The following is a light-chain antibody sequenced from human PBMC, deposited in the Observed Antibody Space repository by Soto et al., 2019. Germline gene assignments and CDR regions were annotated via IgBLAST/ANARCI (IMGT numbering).Light chain of an antibody. CDR2: EDT. J-gene: IGLJ2*01. V-gene: IGLV3-1*01. Sequence: SYELTQPPSVSVSPGQTASITCSGDKLGEKFASWYQQKPGQSPVLVIYEDTKRPSGIPERFSGSNSGNSATLTISGTQAMDEADYYCQAWDSSTGVFGGGTKLTVL. CDR3: QAWDSSTGV. CDR1: KLGEKF.